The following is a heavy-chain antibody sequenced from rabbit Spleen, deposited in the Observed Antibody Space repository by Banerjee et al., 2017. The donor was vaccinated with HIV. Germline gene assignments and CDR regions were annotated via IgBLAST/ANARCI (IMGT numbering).Heavy chain of an antibody. CDR3: ARIDDDYGDGINL. J-gene: IGHJ4*01. Sequence: QLEESGGGLVKPEGSLTLTCKASGVSLNDKDVMCWVRQAPGKGLEWIACIYTSSGSTWYASWVNGRFTISRSTSLNTVDLKMTSLTAADTATYFCARIDDDYGDGINLWGPGTLVTVS. V-gene: IGHV1S43*01. CDR2: IYTSSGST. D-gene: IGHD2-1*01. CDR1: GVSLNDKDV.